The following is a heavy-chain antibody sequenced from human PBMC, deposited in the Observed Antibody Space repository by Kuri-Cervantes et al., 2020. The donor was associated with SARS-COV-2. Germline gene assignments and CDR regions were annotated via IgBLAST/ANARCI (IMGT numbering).Heavy chain of an antibody. Sequence: SVKVSCKASGGTFSSYAISWVRQAPGQGLEWMGGVIPIFGTANYAQKFQGRVTITADKSTSTAYMELSSLRSEDTAVYYCAREGAGTLYTSRYYGMDVWGQGTTVTVSS. V-gene: IGHV1-69*06. CDR1: GGTFSSYA. CDR2: VIPIFGTA. CDR3: AREGAGTLYTSRYYGMDV. D-gene: IGHD3-10*01. J-gene: IGHJ6*02.